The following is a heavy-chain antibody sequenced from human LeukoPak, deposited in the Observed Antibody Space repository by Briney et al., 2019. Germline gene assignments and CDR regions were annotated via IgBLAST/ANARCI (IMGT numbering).Heavy chain of an antibody. D-gene: IGHD6-19*01. CDR3: AREQSGTRGWYTVDY. J-gene: IGHJ4*02. Sequence: PGGSLRLSCAAAGFTFSRYWMSWVRQASGKGLEWVSAIRPDGDRTYYANSVRGRFTISRDNSKDAVYLQINGLRVEDTAVYYCAREQSGTRGWYTVDYWGQGTLVTVSS. CDR2: IRPDGDRT. V-gene: IGHV3-23*01. CDR1: GFTFSRYW.